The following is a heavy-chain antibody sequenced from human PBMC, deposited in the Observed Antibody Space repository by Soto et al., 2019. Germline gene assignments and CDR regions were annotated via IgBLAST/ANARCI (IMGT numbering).Heavy chain of an antibody. V-gene: IGHV3-74*01. Sequence: GGSLRLSCATSGFSFSGYWIHWVRQAPGKGPVWVSHINGDGSSTNYADSVKGRFTISRDYAKNTLYLQMNSLRVEDTAVYYCARGGAYIYGPQYDWGQGTLVTVSS. J-gene: IGHJ4*02. CDR3: ARGGAYIYGPQYD. CDR1: GFSFSGYW. CDR2: INGDGSST. D-gene: IGHD5-18*01.